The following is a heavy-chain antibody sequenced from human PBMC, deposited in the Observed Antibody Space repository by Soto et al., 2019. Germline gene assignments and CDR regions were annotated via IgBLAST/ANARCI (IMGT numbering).Heavy chain of an antibody. CDR3: ARGAGGNFDY. V-gene: IGHV4-59*01. CDR1: GGSISSYY. D-gene: IGHD3-16*01. CDR2: IFYSGTT. J-gene: IGHJ4*02. Sequence: QVQLQESGPGLVKPSETLSLTCVFSGGSISSYYWNWIRQSPGEGLEWIGYIFYSGTTKFNPSLESRGSLSIGTSKNPISLKLSSVTAADTAIYYCARGAGGNFDYWGQGTLVTVSS.